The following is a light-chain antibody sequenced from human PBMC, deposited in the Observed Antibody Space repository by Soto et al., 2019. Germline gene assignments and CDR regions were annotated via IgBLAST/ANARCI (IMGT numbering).Light chain of an antibody. Sequence: EIVLTQSPGTLSLSPGERATLSCRASQSISSIYLAWYQQKPAQAPRLLIYGVSSRATRIPDRFSGSGSGTHFTLTISRLEPEDFAVYYCQHYGSSPWTFGQGTKVEIK. CDR1: QSISSIY. J-gene: IGKJ1*01. V-gene: IGKV3-20*01. CDR3: QHYGSSPWT. CDR2: GVS.